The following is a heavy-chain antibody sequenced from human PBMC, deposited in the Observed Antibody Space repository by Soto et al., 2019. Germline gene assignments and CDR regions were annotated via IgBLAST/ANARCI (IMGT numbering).Heavy chain of an antibody. CDR3: ARGAQRVMVPAPDY. D-gene: IGHD2-2*01. J-gene: IGHJ4*02. CDR1: GFTFSSYN. Sequence: EVQLVESGGGLVKPGGSLRLSCAASGFTFSSYNMNWVRQAPGKGLEWVSSISTSDSFIYYADSVKGRFTISRDNAKNSLYLQMNSLRAEDTAVYYCARGAQRVMVPAPDYWGQGTLVTVSS. CDR2: ISTSDSFI. V-gene: IGHV3-21*02.